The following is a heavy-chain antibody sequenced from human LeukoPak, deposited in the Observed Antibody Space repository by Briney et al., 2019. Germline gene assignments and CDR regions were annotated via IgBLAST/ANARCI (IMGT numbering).Heavy chain of an antibody. CDR3: ARGSTITHYWYFDL. Sequence: SETLSLTCSVSGGSISSYYWSWIRQPPGKGLEWIGYIYYSGSTNYNPSLKSRVTMSVDTSKNQFSLKLSSVTAADTAVYYCARGSTITHYWYFDLWGRGTLVTVSS. D-gene: IGHD1-14*01. CDR2: IYYSGST. V-gene: IGHV4-59*12. CDR1: GGSISSYY. J-gene: IGHJ2*01.